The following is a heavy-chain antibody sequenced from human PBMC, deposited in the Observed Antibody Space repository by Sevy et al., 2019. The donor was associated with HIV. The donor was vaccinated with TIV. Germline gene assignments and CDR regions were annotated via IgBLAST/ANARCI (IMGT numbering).Heavy chain of an antibody. V-gene: IGHV4-59*01. Sequence: SETLSLTCSVSGGSISSYFWTWVRQSPGKGLEWIGNIYFTGNTDYSPSLKSRVTLSLDTSKSQVSLTLKSVTAADTAVYFGARDSPTRPRVLDYWGQGTLVTVSS. D-gene: IGHD6-6*01. J-gene: IGHJ4*02. CDR1: GGSISSYF. CDR2: IYFTGNT. CDR3: ARDSPTRPRVLDY.